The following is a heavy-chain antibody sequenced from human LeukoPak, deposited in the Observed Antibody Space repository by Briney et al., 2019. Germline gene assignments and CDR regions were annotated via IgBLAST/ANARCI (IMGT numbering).Heavy chain of an antibody. V-gene: IGHV3-23*01. CDR2: ISDSGDAT. D-gene: IGHD4-23*01. Sequence: GGSLRLSXEVSGFIFSYYGMNWVRQAPGKGLEWVSAISDSGDATYYADSVKGRFTISRDNSKSTLYLQMNNLRAEDTALYYSAKERGHSKPFDYWGQGTLVTVSS. CDR3: AKERGHSKPFDY. CDR1: GFIFSYYG. J-gene: IGHJ4*02.